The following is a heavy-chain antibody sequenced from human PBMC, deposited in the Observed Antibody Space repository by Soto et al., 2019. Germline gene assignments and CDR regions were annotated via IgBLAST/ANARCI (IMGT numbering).Heavy chain of an antibody. D-gene: IGHD3-3*01. Sequence: ASVKVSCTASGYTFTSYGISWVRQAPGQGLEWMGWISAYNGNTNYAQKLQGRVTMTTDTSTSTAYMELRSLRSDDTAVYYCARETKYYDFWSGPRAFDIWGQGTMVTVSS. CDR3: ARETKYYDFWSGPRAFDI. CDR2: ISAYNGNT. J-gene: IGHJ3*02. V-gene: IGHV1-18*01. CDR1: GYTFTSYG.